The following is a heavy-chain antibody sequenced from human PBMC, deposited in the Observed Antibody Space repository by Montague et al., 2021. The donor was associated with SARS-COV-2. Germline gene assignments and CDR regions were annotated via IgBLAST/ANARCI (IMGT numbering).Heavy chain of an antibody. Sequence: SSYSGGITYYADSVRGRFTISRDFAKNSLYLQMNSLRAEDTAVYYCVREGSGWFFDYWGQGALVTVSS. CDR3: VREGSGWFFDY. CDR2: SSYSGGIT. J-gene: IGHJ4*02. V-gene: IGHV3-48*03. D-gene: IGHD2-15*01.